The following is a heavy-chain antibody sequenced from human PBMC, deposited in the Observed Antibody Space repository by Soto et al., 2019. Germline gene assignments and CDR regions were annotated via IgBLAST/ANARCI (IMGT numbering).Heavy chain of an antibody. CDR3: AGLGHSSPLVEYYYYMVV. CDR2: IIPLLGIA. D-gene: IGHD6-13*01. V-gene: IGHV1-69*02. CDR1: GVTFSSYS. J-gene: IGHJ6*03. Sequence: SVKVCCKASGVTFSSYSISWVRQAPRQGIEWMGRIIPLLGIANYAQKFQGRVTITADKSTSTAYMELSSLRSEDTAVYYCAGLGHSSPLVEYYYYMVVWGKGTTVTVSS.